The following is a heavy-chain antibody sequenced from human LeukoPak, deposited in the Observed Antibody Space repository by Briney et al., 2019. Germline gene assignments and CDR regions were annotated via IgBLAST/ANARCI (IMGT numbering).Heavy chain of an antibody. D-gene: IGHD4-17*01. CDR1: GGSISSYY. Sequence: PSETLSLTCTVSGGSISSYYWSWIRQSPGKGPEWIGYIYYSGSTTYNPSLKSRVAISVDTSKNQFSLKLNSVTAADTAVYYCARGYGSMDVWGQGTTVTVSS. CDR2: IYYSGST. J-gene: IGHJ6*02. CDR3: ARGYGSMDV. V-gene: IGHV4-59*01.